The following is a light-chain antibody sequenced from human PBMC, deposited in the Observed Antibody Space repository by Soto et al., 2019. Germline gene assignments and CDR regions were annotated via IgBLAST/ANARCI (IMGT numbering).Light chain of an antibody. CDR1: SSDVGNYNY. V-gene: IGLV2-11*01. Sequence: QSALTQTRSVSGSPGQSVTISCTGSSSDVGNYNYVSWYQQHPGRAPKVIIYDVTKRPAGVPDRFSGSKSGNTASLTISGLQAEDEADYYCSSYRSDITLGVFGTGTKLTVL. J-gene: IGLJ1*01. CDR2: DVT. CDR3: SSYRSDITLGV.